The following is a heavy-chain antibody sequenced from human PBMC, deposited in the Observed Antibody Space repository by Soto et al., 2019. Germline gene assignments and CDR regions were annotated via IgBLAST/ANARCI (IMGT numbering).Heavy chain of an antibody. CDR2: MYFRGST. D-gene: IGHD1-26*01. J-gene: IGHJ4*02. CDR3: ARDRSGSYYPSFFDY. V-gene: IGHV4-59*01. Sequence: QVQLQESGPGLVKPSETLSLTCTVSGGSISSYYWSWIRQPPGKGLEWIGYMYFRGSTNYNPSLTSRLPRPVDTSKNHFALKLSSVTAADTAVYYCARDRSGSYYPSFFDYWGQGLLVTVSS. CDR1: GGSISSYY.